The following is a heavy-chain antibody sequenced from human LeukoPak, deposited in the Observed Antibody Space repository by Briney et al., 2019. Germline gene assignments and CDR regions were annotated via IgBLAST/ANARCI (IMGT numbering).Heavy chain of an antibody. J-gene: IGHJ4*02. Sequence: PSETLSLTCAVYGGSFSGYYWSWIRQPPGKGLEWIGEINHSGGTNYNPSLKSRVTISVDTSKNQFSLKLSSVTAADTAVYYCARRLYYDSSGYSIDYWGQGTLVTVSS. CDR1: GGSFSGYY. D-gene: IGHD3-22*01. CDR2: INHSGGT. V-gene: IGHV4-34*01. CDR3: ARRLYYDSSGYSIDY.